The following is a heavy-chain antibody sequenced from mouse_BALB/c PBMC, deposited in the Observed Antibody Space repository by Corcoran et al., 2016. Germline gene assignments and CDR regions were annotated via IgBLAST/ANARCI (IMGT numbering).Heavy chain of an antibody. D-gene: IGHD1-1*01. V-gene: IGHV1-39*01. Sequence: EIQLQQTGPELVKPGASVKISCKASGYSFTDYIMLWVKQSHGKSLEWIGNINPYYGSTSYNLKFKGKATLTVDKSSSTAYMQLNSLTSEDSAVYYCAREGYYGSSSFAYWGQGTLVTVSA. CDR3: AREGYYGSSSFAY. CDR1: GYSFTDYI. CDR2: INPYYGST. J-gene: IGHJ3*01.